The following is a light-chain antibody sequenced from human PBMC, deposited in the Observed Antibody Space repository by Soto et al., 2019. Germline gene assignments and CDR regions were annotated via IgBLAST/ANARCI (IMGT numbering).Light chain of an antibody. V-gene: IGKV3-20*01. Sequence: EIVLTQSPGTLSLSPGERATLSCRASQSVSSSYLAWYQQKPGQAPRLLIYGASSRATGIPDRFSGSGSGTDFTLTISRLEPEDFAVYYRQLYGSSQLTFGGGTKVEIK. CDR2: GAS. CDR1: QSVSSSY. J-gene: IGKJ4*01. CDR3: QLYGSSQLT.